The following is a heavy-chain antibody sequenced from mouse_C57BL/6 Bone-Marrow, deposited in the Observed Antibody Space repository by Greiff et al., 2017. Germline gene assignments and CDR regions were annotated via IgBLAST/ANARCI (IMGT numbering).Heavy chain of an antibody. D-gene: IGHD3-2*02. V-gene: IGHV3-6*01. CDR2: ISYDGIN. J-gene: IGHJ3*01. CDR1: GYSITSGYY. CDR3: ARQLRLRGWFAY. Sequence: EVQRVESGPGLVKPSQSLSLTCSVTGYSITSGYYWNWIRQFPGNKLEWMGYISYDGINNYNPALKNRISIIRDTSKNQFFLKLNSVTTEDTATYYCARQLRLRGWFAYWGQGTLVPVSA.